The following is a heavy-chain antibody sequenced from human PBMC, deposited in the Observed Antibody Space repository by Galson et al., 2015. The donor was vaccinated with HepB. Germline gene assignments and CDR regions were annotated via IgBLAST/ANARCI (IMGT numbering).Heavy chain of an antibody. J-gene: IGHJ6*03. D-gene: IGHD2-2*02. CDR2: IIPILGIA. CDR1: GGTFSSDA. V-gene: IGHV1-69*04. Sequence: SVKVSCKASGGTFSSDAISWVRQAPGQGLEWMGRIIPILGIANYAQKFQGRVTITADKSTSTAYMELSSLRSGDTAVYYCARDAEVVPAAIREDYYYYYYMDVWGKGTTVTVSS. CDR3: ARDAEVVPAAIREDYYYYYYMDV.